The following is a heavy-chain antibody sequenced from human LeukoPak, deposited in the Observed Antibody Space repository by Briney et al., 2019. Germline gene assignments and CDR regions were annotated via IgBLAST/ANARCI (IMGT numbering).Heavy chain of an antibody. V-gene: IGHV3-23*01. CDR1: GFTPSSNS. CDR2: ISGSGGTK. J-gene: IGHJ4*02. CDR3: AKDVPLPDDY. Sequence: RGCLRLSCAAAGFTPSSNSMSWVRPAPRKVLEWVTTISGSGGTKYYTDSVKGRFTISRDNTKNTLYLRMNTPSAEDTALYYCAKDVPLPDDYWGQGTLVTVSS.